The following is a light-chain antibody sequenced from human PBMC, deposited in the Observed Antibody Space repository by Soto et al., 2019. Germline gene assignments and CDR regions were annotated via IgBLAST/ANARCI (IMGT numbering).Light chain of an antibody. V-gene: IGLV2-14*01. J-gene: IGLJ2*01. CDR3: ASDTTRGSVL. CDR2: EVS. Sequence: QSALTQPASVSGSPGQSITISCSGTSSDVGGYKYVSWYQQHPGKAPKLMIYEVSNRPSGVSNRFSGSKSGNTASLTISGLQAEDEGDYYCASDTTRGSVLFGGGTKLTVL. CDR1: SSDVGGYKY.